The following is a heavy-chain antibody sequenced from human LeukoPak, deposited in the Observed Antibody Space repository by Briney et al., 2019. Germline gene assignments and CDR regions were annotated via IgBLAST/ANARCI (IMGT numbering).Heavy chain of an antibody. J-gene: IGHJ5*02. D-gene: IGHD3-22*01. V-gene: IGHV4-59*08. CDR3: ARHYYDSSGYPYNWFDP. CDR2: IYYSGST. CDR1: GGSISSYY. Sequence: PSETLSLTCTASGGSISSYYWSWIRQPPGKGLEWIGYIYYSGSTNYNPSLKSRVTISVDTSKNQFSLKLSSVTAADTAVYYCARHYYDSSGYPYNWFDPWGQGTLVTVSS.